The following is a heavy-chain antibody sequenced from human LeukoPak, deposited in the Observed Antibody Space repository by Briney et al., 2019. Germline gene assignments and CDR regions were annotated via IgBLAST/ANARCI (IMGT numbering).Heavy chain of an antibody. Sequence: PGGSLRLSCAASGFTFDDYGMSWVRQAPGKGLEWVSGINWNGGSTGYADSVKGRFTISRDNAKNSLYLQMNSLRAEDTALYYCARVGYCSSTSCYTPIDYWGQGTLVTVSS. CDR2: INWNGGST. CDR3: ARVGYCSSTSCYTPIDY. J-gene: IGHJ4*02. D-gene: IGHD2-2*02. CDR1: GFTFDDYG. V-gene: IGHV3-20*04.